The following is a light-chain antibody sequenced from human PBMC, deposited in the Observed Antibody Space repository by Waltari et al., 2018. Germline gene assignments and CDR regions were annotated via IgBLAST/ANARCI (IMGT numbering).Light chain of an antibody. J-gene: IGLJ2*01. CDR1: SSNLGAHYD. V-gene: IGLV1-40*01. CDR3: QSYDISLGIVV. CDR2: GNS. Sequence: QSVLTQPPSVSGAPGQRVTISCTGSSSNLGAHYDVHWYQQLPGTAPKLLIYGNSHRPSVIPDRFSGSKSGPSASLAITGLQAEDEADYYCQSYDISLGIVVFGGGTKLTVL.